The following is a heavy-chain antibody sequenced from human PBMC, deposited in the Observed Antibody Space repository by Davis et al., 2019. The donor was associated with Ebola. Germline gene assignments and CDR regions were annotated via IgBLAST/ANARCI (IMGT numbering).Heavy chain of an antibody. CDR2: ISGSGGST. CDR3: AKAGHYICSSTSCLPYYMDV. CDR1: GFTFSSYA. J-gene: IGHJ6*03. Sequence: GESLKISCAASGFTFSSYAMSWVRQAPGKGLEWVSAISGSGGSTYYADSVKGRFTISRDNSKNTLYLQMNSLRAEDTAVYYCAKAGHYICSSTSCLPYYMDVWGKGTTVTVSS. D-gene: IGHD2-2*01. V-gene: IGHV3-23*01.